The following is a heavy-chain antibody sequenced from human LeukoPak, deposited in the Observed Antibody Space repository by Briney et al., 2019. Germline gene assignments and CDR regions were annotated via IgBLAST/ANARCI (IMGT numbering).Heavy chain of an antibody. CDR1: GFTFSSYA. J-gene: IGHJ4*02. V-gene: IGHV3-48*03. CDR3: ASEPPVDY. Sequence: GGSLRLSCAASGFTFSSYAMSWVRQAPGKGLEWVSYISSPGSTIYYADSVKGRFTISRDNARNSLYLQMNSLRAEDTAAYYCASEPPVDYWGQGTLVTVSS. D-gene: IGHD4-17*01. CDR2: ISSPGSTI.